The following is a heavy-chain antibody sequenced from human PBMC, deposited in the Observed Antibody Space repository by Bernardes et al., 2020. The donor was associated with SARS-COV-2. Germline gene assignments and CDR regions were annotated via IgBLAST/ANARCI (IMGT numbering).Heavy chain of an antibody. D-gene: IGHD3-3*01. CDR1: GGSLTDYY. CDR2: VDHRGSA. V-gene: IGHV4-34*01. Sequence: SETLSLTCAVYGGSLTDYYWTWIRQPPGKALEWIGDVDHRGSANYNPSLKSRVTVSLDKSKSQFSLKLTSVTAAATAVYYCARGVVTIFGVLIMIPARGWLDPWGQGTPVTVSS. J-gene: IGHJ5*02. CDR3: ARGVVTIFGVLIMIPARGWLDP.